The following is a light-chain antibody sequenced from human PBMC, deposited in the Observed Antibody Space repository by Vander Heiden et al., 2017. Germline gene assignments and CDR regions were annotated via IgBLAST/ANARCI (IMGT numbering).Light chain of an antibody. Sequence: ISCSGSSSNIGNNYVSWYQQLPGTAPKLLIYENNKRPSGIPDRFSGSKSGTSATLGITGLQTGDEADYYCGAWDSSLTAYVFGTGTKVTGL. CDR1: SSNIGNNY. CDR2: ENN. CDR3: GAWDSSLTAYV. V-gene: IGLV1-51*02. J-gene: IGLJ1*01.